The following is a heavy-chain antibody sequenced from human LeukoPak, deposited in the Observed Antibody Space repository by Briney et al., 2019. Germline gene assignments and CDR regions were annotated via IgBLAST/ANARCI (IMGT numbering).Heavy chain of an antibody. V-gene: IGHV1-18*01. CDR3: ARDRGIAVAGSNWFDP. J-gene: IGHJ5*02. CDR1: GYTFTSYG. Sequence: GASVKVSCKASGYTFTSYGISWVRQAPGQGLEWMGWISAYNGNTNYAQKLQGRVTMTTDTSTSTAYMELRSLRSDDTAVYYCARDRGIAVAGSNWFDPWGQGTLVTVSS. CDR2: ISAYNGNT. D-gene: IGHD6-19*01.